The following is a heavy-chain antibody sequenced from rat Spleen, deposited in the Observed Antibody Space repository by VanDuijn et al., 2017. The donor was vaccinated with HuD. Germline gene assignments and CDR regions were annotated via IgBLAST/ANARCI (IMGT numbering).Heavy chain of an antibody. D-gene: IGHD1-12*02. Sequence: EVQLVESGGGLVQPGRSMKLSCAASGFTFSDYYMAWVRQAPKKGLEWVASISYEGTSTYYGDSVKGRFTISRDNAKSTLYLQMNSLRSEDTATYFGAREGYYDGTYYPYYFDTWGQGVMVTVSS. J-gene: IGHJ2*01. V-gene: IGHV5-22*01. CDR2: ISYEGTST. CDR1: GFTFSDYY. CDR3: AREGYYDGTYYPYYFDT.